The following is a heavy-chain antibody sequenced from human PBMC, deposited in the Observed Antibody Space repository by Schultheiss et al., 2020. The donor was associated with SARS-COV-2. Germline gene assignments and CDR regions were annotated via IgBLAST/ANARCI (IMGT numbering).Heavy chain of an antibody. D-gene: IGHD4-17*01. V-gene: IGHV3-33*01. CDR1: GFTFSSYG. J-gene: IGHJ4*02. CDR2: IWYDGSNK. CDR3: ARDWVYYGDSNYYFDY. Sequence: GGSLRLSCAASGFTFSSYGMHWVRQAPGKGLEWVAVIWYDGSNKYYADSVKGRFTISRDNSKNTLYLQMNSLRAEDTAVYYCARDWVYYGDSNYYFDYWGQGTLVTVSS.